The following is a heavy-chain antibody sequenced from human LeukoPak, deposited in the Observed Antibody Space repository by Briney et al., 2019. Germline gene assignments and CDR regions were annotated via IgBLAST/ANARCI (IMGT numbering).Heavy chain of an antibody. Sequence: GGSLRLSCAASGFTFSSYAMHWVRQAPGKGLEYVSAISSNGGSTYYANSVKGRFTISRDNSKNTLYLQMGSLRAEDMAVYYCARPYCGGDCYSSYYYYMDVWGKGTTVTVSS. CDR2: ISSNGGST. D-gene: IGHD2-21*02. CDR1: GFTFSSYA. CDR3: ARPYCGGDCYSSYYYYMDV. V-gene: IGHV3-64*01. J-gene: IGHJ6*03.